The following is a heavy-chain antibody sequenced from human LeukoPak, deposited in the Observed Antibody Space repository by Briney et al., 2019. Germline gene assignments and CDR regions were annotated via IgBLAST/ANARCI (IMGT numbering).Heavy chain of an antibody. V-gene: IGHV3-73*01. CDR2: IRNKANNYAT. J-gene: IGHJ6*02. CDR1: GFTFSDST. CDR3: VRGAASGSYYGLGV. Sequence: GGSLRLSCAACGFTFSDSTMHWVRQASGKGLEWVGRIRNKANNYATAYATSMKGRFTLSRDDSKNTAYLQMNSLKTEDTALYYCVRGAASGSYYGLGVWGQGATVTVSS. D-gene: IGHD1-26*01.